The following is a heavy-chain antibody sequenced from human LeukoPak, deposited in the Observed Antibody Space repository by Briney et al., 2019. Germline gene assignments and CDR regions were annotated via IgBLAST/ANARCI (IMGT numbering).Heavy chain of an antibody. J-gene: IGHJ4*02. CDR3: AKTRPLDSSSWSHGDY. Sequence: GGSLRLSCAASGFTFSSYAMSWVRQAPGKGLEWVSATSGSGDSTYYGDSVKGRFTISRDNSKNTLYLQMNSLRAEDTAVYYCAKTRPLDSSSWSHGDYWGQGTLVTVSS. CDR1: GFTFSSYA. V-gene: IGHV3-23*01. CDR2: TSGSGDST. D-gene: IGHD6-13*01.